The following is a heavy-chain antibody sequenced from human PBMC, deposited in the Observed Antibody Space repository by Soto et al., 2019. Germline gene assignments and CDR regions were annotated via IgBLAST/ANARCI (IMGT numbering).Heavy chain of an antibody. CDR2: IIPILGIA. V-gene: IGHV1-69*02. Sequence: QVQLVQSGAEVKKPGSSVKVSCKASGGTFSSYTISWVRQAPGQGLEWMGRIIPILGIANYAQKYQGRVTITADKFKSTAYTELSSLRSDDTAVYFCASDGRGDDFDIWCQGTMVTVSS. CDR3: ASDGRGDDFDI. CDR1: GGTFSSYT. D-gene: IGHD5-12*01. J-gene: IGHJ3*02.